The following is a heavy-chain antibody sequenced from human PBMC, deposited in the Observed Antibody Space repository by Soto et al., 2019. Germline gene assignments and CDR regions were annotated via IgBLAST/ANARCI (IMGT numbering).Heavy chain of an antibody. CDR1: GGSISSSSYY. CDR3: ARRGGRSPYYYYMDV. D-gene: IGHD3-10*01. V-gene: IGHV4-39*01. J-gene: IGHJ6*03. Sequence: SETLSLTCTVSGGSISSSSYYWGWIRQPPGKGLEWIGSIYYSGSTYYNPSLKSRVTISVDTSKHQFSLKLSSVTAADTAVYYCARRGGRSPYYYYMDVWGKGTTVTVSS. CDR2: IYYSGST.